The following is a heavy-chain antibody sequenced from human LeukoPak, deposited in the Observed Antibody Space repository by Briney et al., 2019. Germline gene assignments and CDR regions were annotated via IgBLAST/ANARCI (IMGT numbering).Heavy chain of an antibody. CDR1: GFTFSSYS. J-gene: IGHJ4*02. V-gene: IGHV3-21*01. CDR3: ARDTHPPYSFDY. CDR2: IGSSSSYI. Sequence: GGSLRLSCAASGFTFSSYSMNWVRQAPGKGLEWVSSIGSSSSYIYYADSVKGRFTISRDNAKNSLYLQMNSLRAEDTAVYYCARDTHPPYSFDYWGQGTLVTVSS.